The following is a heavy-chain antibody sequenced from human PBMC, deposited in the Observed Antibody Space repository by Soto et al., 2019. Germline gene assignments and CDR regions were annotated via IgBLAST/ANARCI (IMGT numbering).Heavy chain of an antibody. CDR2: IYWDDEK. J-gene: IGHJ5*02. V-gene: IGHV2-5*02. CDR3: ARSGDSGKYYVWLDP. D-gene: IGHD1-26*01. Sequence: GSGPTLVNPTQTLTLTCTFSGFSLSTSGVGVGWIRQPPGKALEWLALIYWDDEKLYSPSLKSRVTITQDTSKTQVVLTMTNVDPVDTATYFCARSGDSGKYYVWLDPWGQGTPVTVSS. CDR1: GFSLSTSGVG.